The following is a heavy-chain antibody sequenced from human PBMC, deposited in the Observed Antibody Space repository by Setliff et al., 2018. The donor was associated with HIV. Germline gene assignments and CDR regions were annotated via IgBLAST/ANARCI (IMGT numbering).Heavy chain of an antibody. CDR3: AIDGLSYNILPGSIAYFHSGMDV. CDR1: GYTISAHG. D-gene: IGHD3-9*01. J-gene: IGHJ6*02. V-gene: IGHV1-18*01. CDR2: ISGDTGDI. Sequence: ASVKVSCKASGYTISAHGVNWVRHVPGHGLEWMGWISGDTGDIKYSQRFEGRLTMTTETSTNTAYMELRSLRSDDTAVYYCAIDGLSYNILPGSIAYFHSGMDVWGQGTTVTVSS.